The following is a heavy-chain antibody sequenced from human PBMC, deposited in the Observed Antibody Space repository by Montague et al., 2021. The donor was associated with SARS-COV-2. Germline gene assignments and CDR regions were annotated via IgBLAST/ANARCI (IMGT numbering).Heavy chain of an antibody. J-gene: IGHJ4*02. CDR1: GFTFSNAW. CDR3: TTEGDYGSGSVGFDY. D-gene: IGHD3-10*01. V-gene: IGHV3-15*01. CDR2: IKSKTGGGTT. Sequence: SLRLSCAASGFTFSNAWMSWVRQAPGKGLEWVGRIKSKTGGGTTDYAAPVKGRFTISRDDSKNTLYLQMNSLKTEDTAVYYCTTEGDYGSGSVGFDYWGQGTLVTVSS.